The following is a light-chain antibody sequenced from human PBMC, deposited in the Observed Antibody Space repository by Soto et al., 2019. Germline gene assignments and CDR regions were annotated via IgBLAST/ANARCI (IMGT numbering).Light chain of an antibody. CDR1: SSNIGAGYD. J-gene: IGLJ7*01. CDR2: DNS. CDR3: QSYDSSLSGAV. V-gene: IGLV1-40*01. Sequence: QSVLTQPPSVSGAPGPRVTISCTGSSSNIGAGYDVHWYQQLPGTAPKLLIYDNSNRPSGVPDRFSGSKSGTSASLAITGLQDEDEADYYCQSYDSSLSGAVFGGGTQLTVL.